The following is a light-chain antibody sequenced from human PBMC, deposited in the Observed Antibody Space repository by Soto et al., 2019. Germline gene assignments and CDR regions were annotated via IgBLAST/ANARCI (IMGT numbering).Light chain of an antibody. Sequence: QSVLTQPPSASGTPGQRVTISCSGSSSNIGSNAVYWYQQLPGTAPTLLIYSNNQRPSGVPDRFSGSKSGTSASLAISGLQSEDEADYYCAAWDVSLNDVVFGGGTQLTV. J-gene: IGLJ2*01. CDR3: AAWDVSLNDVV. CDR1: SSNIGSNA. V-gene: IGLV1-44*01. CDR2: SNN.